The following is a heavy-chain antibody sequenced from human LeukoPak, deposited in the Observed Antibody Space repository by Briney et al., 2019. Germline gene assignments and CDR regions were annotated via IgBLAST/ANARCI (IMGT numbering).Heavy chain of an antibody. CDR3: AIEGSGGSCYDY. Sequence: SETLSLTCPGSGGSNRRYYWSWLRQPPGKGLAGIGYNYYSGSTNYHPSLKSRLTISVDTSKNQFPLKLSSVTAADTAVYYCAIEGSGGSCYDYWGQGTLVTVSS. CDR2: NYYSGST. J-gene: IGHJ4*02. CDR1: GGSNRRYY. V-gene: IGHV4-59*01. D-gene: IGHD2-15*01.